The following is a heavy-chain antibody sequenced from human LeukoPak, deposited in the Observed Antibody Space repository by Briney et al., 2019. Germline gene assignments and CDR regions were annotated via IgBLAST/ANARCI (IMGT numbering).Heavy chain of an antibody. CDR3: ARIRRPLRGYFDH. CDR2: INQIGNT. J-gene: IGHJ4*02. Sequence: SETLALTCYLYGGSFSGYYWSWTRQSPGKGLEWIGEINQIGNTNYIPSLKSRLTISIDTSNNQFSLNLTSVTAADTGVYYCARIRRPLRGYFDHWGQGTLVT. D-gene: IGHD3-16*01. V-gene: IGHV4-34*01. CDR1: GGSFSGYY.